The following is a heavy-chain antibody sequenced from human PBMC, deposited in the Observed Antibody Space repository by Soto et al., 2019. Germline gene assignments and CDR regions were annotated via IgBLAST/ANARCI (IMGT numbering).Heavy chain of an antibody. V-gene: IGHV3-23*01. J-gene: IGHJ3*02. D-gene: IGHD1-20*01. Sequence: EAHMLASGGGLGQPGGSLRLSCAASGFTFSMYAMSWVRQAPGKGLEWVSSIGGGGADTYYADAVKGRFTISRDNSNNILFLEMTSLRAEDTAIYYCAKDRMDHNSVWDPFDIWGQGTMVTVS. CDR2: IGGGGADT. CDR3: AKDRMDHNSVWDPFDI. CDR1: GFTFSMYA.